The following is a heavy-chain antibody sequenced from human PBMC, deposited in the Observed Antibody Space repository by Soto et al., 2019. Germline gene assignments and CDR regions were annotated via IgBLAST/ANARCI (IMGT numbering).Heavy chain of an antibody. D-gene: IGHD6-13*01. V-gene: IGHV3-33*01. CDR2: IWYDGSNK. CDR3: VTGIAAAGRDWYFDL. Sequence: QVQLVESGGGVVQPGRSLRLSCAASGFTFSSYGMHWVRQAPGKGLEWVAVIWYDGSNKYYADSVKGRFIISRDNSKNMLYLQMSSLRAEDTAVYYCVTGIAAAGRDWYFDLWGRGTLVTVSS. CDR1: GFTFSSYG. J-gene: IGHJ2*01.